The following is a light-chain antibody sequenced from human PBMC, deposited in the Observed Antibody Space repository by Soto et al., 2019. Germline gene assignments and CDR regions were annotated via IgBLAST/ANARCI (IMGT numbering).Light chain of an antibody. CDR1: QSVSSSY. J-gene: IGKJ1*01. CDR3: QQYGSSPT. V-gene: IGKV3-20*01. CDR2: DVS. Sequence: EIVLTQSPGTVSLSPGERATLSCRSSQSVSSSYLAWYQQKPGQAPRLLIYDVSSRATGIPDRFSGSGSGTDFTLTISRLEPEDFAVYYCQQYGSSPTFGQGTKVEIK.